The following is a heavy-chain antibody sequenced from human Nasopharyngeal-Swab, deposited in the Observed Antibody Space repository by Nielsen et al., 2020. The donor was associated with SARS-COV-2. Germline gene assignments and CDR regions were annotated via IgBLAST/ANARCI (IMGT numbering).Heavy chain of an antibody. CDR3: ARGLRGVTTYYCYYYMDV. D-gene: IGHD4-17*01. V-gene: IGHV4-61*02. J-gene: IGHJ6*03. CDR2: IYTSGST. Sequence: SGTLSLTCTVSGGSISSGRYYWSWIRQPAGKGLEWIGRIYTSGSTNYNPSLKSRVTISVDTSKNQFSLKLSSVTAADTAVYYCARGLRGVTTYYCYYYMDVWGKGTTVTVSS. CDR1: GGSISSGRYY.